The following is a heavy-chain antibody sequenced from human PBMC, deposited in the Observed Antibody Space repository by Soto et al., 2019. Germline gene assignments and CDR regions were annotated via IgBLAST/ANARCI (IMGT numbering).Heavy chain of an antibody. Sequence: SETLSLTGDVYGGSYSGYIWTWIRQTLGKRLQWIGQINHSGSANYHPSLKSRVTISVHTSNSQFSLELSSVTAADTAVYYCARGLITGSQYSGGWYYFDSWGQGAQVT. J-gene: IGHJ4*02. CDR2: INHSGSA. V-gene: IGHV4-34*01. D-gene: IGHD1-26*01. CDR3: ARGLITGSQYSGGWYYFDS. CDR1: GGSYSGYI.